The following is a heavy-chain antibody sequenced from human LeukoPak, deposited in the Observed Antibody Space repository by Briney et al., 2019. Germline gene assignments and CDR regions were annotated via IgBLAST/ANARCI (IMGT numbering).Heavy chain of an antibody. D-gene: IGHD3-22*01. CDR2: INPSGGNT. V-gene: IGHV1-46*01. Sequence: ASVKVSCKASGYTFTSYYMHWVRQAPGQGLEWMGIINPSGGNTSYAQKFQGRVTMTRDTSTSTVYMELSSLRSEDTAVYYCAREYYYDSSGYPGDAFDIWGQGTMVTVSS. CDR3: AREYYYDSSGYPGDAFDI. J-gene: IGHJ3*02. CDR1: GYTFTSYY.